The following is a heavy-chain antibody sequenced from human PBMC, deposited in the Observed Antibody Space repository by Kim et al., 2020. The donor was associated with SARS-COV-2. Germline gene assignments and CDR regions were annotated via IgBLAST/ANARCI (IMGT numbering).Heavy chain of an antibody. D-gene: IGHD6-13*01. J-gene: IGHJ6*02. Sequence: GRVTVARDNSKNTLYLQMNSLRAEDTAVYYCARGGSSSWGANYYYYGMDVWGQGTTVTVSS. CDR3: ARGGSSSWGANYYYYGMDV. V-gene: IGHV3-30*01.